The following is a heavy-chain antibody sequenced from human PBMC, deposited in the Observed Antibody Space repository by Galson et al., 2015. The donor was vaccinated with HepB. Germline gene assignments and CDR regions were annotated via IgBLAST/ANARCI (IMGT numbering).Heavy chain of an antibody. CDR1: GFAFSSYA. J-gene: IGHJ4*02. V-gene: IGHV3-23*01. D-gene: IGHD2-2*02. CDR3: AKCTSSASCYTPVDY. Sequence: SLRLSCAASGFAFSSYATSWVRQAPGKGLEWVSAITGSGDSTYSADSVKGRFTISRDNSKNTLYLQMNSLRAEDTAVYYCAKCTSSASCYTPVDYWGQGTLVTVSS. CDR2: ITGSGDST.